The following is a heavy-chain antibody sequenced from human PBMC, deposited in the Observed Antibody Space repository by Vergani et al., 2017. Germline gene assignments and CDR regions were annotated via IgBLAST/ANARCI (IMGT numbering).Heavy chain of an antibody. CDR1: GGSISSSNW. V-gene: IGHV4-4*02. Sequence: QVQLQESGPGLVQPSGTLSLTCAVSGGSISSSNWWSWVRQPPGKGLEWIGEIYHSGSTNYNPSLKSRVTISVDKSKNQFSLKLSSVTAADTAVYYCAREGFVVVAPFHYYYGMDVWGQGTTVTVSS. CDR2: IYHSGST. J-gene: IGHJ6*02. D-gene: IGHD2-15*01. CDR3: AREGFVVVAPFHYYYGMDV.